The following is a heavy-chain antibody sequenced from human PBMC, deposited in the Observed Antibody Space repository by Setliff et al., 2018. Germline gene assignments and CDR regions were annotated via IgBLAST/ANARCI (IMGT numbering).Heavy chain of an antibody. Sequence: ASVKVSCKTPGKTDDSYHIHWVRQAPGQGLEWMGVIKPGIDTTTYAEMFQGRVTMTRDTSIKTAYLEVNGLTSDDTAVYYCVIPFCAGATCPPSWGQGTQVTVSS. V-gene: IGHV1-2*02. J-gene: IGHJ4*02. D-gene: IGHD2-21*01. CDR2: IKPGIDTT. CDR1: GKTDDSYH. CDR3: VIPFCAGATCPPS.